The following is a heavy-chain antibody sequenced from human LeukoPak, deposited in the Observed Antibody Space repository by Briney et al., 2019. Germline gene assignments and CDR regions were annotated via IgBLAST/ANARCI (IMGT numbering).Heavy chain of an antibody. Sequence: SETLSLTCTVSGGSINNYYWGWIRQPPGKGLEWIGSIYYSGSSYYNPSLKSRVTISVDTSKNQFSLKLSSVTAADTAVYHCARQSGYTYGPIDYWGQGTLVTVSS. CDR2: IYYSGSS. V-gene: IGHV4-39*01. CDR1: GGSINNYY. J-gene: IGHJ4*02. CDR3: ARQSGYTYGPIDY. D-gene: IGHD5-18*01.